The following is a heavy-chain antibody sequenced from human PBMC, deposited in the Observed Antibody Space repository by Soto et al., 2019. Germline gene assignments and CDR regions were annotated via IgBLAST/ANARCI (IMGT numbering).Heavy chain of an antibody. D-gene: IGHD6-6*01. V-gene: IGHV3-21*01. CDR2: ISSSSSYI. J-gene: IGHJ6*03. CDR3: ASWAGVSIAARHLSGYMDV. CDR1: GFTFSSYS. Sequence: PGGSLRLSCAASGFTFSSYSMNWVRQAPGKGLEWVSSISSSSSYIYYADSVKGRFTISRDNAKNSLYLQMNSLRAEDTAVYYCASWAGVSIAARHLSGYMDVWGKGTTVTVSS.